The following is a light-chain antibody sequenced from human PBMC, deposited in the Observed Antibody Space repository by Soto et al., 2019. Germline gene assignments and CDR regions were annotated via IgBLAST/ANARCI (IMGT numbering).Light chain of an antibody. Sequence: SYELTQAPSVSVAPGQTATITCWGNSIVDKTVHWYQQKPGQAPILVLYDDTDRPSGIPERFSGSNSGNTATLTISRVEAGDEADYYCQMWDSRGDYVVFGGGTKLTVL. CDR3: QMWDSRGDYVV. J-gene: IGLJ2*01. CDR2: DDT. CDR1: SIVDKT. V-gene: IGLV3-21*02.